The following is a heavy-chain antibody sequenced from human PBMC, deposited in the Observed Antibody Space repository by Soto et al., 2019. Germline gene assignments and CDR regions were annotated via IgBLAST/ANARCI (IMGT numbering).Heavy chain of an antibody. CDR2: VYYSGST. J-gene: IGHJ4*02. CDR3: ARHHDY. V-gene: IGHV4-30-4*01. CDR1: GGSISSGDFC. Sequence: PSETLSLTCTVSGGSISSGDFCWTWIRPPPGKGLEWIGYVYYSGSTYYNPSLKSRVTISVDTSKDQFSLNLSSVTAADTAVYYCARHHDYWGQGTLVTVSS.